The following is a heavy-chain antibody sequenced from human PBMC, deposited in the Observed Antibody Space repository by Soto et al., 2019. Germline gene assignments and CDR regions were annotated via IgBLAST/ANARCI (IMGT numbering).Heavy chain of an antibody. CDR1: GGTFSSYA. V-gene: IGHV1-69*01. CDR3: DVVVTASPDAFDI. Sequence: QVQLVQSGAEVKKPGSSVKVSCKASGGTFSSYAISWVRQAPGQGLEWMGGIIPIFGTANYAQKFQGRVTITADASTSTAYMELSSLISEDTAVYSCDVVVTASPDAFDIWGQGTMVTVSS. J-gene: IGHJ3*02. CDR2: IIPIFGTA. D-gene: IGHD2-21*02.